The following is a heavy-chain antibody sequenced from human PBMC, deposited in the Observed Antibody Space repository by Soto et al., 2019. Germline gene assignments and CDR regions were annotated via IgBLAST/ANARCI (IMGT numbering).Heavy chain of an antibody. Sequence: PSETLSLTCAVYGGSFSGYYWSWIRQPPGKGLEWIGEINHSGSTNYNPSLKSRVTISVDTSKNQFSLKLSSVTAADTAVYYCASGWGSCHTDWGQGTLVTVSS. CDR1: GGSFSGYY. CDR3: ASGWGSCHTD. J-gene: IGHJ4*02. CDR2: INHSGST. V-gene: IGHV4-34*01. D-gene: IGHD2-15*01.